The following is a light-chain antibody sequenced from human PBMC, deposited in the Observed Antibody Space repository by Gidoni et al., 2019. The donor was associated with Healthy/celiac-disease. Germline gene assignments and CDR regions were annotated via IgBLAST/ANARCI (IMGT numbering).Light chain of an antibody. CDR2: DAS. CDR1: QDISNY. CDR3: QQYDNLPCS. V-gene: IGKV1-33*01. J-gene: IGKJ2*04. Sequence: DIQMTQSPSSLSASVGDRVTITCQASQDISNYLNWYQQKPGKAPKLLIYDASNLETGVPSRFSGSGSGTEFTFTISSLQPEDIATYYCQQYDNLPCSFGQGTKLEIK.